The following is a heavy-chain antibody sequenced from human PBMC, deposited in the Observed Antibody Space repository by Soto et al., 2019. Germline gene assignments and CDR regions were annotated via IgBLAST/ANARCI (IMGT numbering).Heavy chain of an antibody. Sequence: SETLSLTCTVSGDSISSYYWSWIRQPPGKGLEWIGYIYYIGGTNYNPSIKSRVTISVKTSKNQFSLKLSSVTAADTAVYYCARRRSYGDSDYWGQGTLVTVSS. J-gene: IGHJ4*02. CDR1: GDSISSYY. CDR3: ARRRSYGDSDY. CDR2: IYYIGGT. D-gene: IGHD4-17*01. V-gene: IGHV4-59*08.